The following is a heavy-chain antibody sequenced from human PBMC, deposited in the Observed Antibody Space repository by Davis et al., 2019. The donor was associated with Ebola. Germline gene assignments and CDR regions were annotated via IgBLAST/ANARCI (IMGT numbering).Heavy chain of an antibody. CDR3: ARDFPIVVVVAATSYYYGMDV. J-gene: IGHJ6*02. D-gene: IGHD2-15*01. CDR2: MNPNSGNT. V-gene: IGHV1-8*01. Sequence: ASVKVSCKASGYTFTSYHINWVRQATGQGLEWMGWMNPNSGNTGYAQKFQGRVTMTRNTSISTAYMELSSLRSEDTAVYYCARDFPIVVVVAATSYYYGMDVWGQGTTVTVSS. CDR1: GYTFTSYH.